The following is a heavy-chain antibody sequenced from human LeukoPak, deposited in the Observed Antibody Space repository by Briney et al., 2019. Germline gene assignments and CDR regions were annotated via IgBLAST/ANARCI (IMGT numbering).Heavy chain of an antibody. V-gene: IGHV1-2*02. D-gene: IGHD1-26*01. CDR2: INPNSGGT. Sequence: GASVKVSCKASGYTFTGYYMHWVRQAPGQGLEWMGWINPNSGGTNYAQKFQGRVTMTRDTSINTVYMELSRLRSDDTAVYYCATVTYSGSYQLFDYWGQGTLVTVSS. CDR3: ATVTYSGSYQLFDY. CDR1: GYTFTGYY. J-gene: IGHJ4*02.